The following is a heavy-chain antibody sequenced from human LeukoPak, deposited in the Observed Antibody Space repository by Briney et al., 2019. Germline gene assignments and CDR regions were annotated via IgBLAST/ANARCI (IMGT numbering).Heavy chain of an antibody. CDR3: ARGYGYSSGWPDY. J-gene: IGHJ4*02. CDR1: GYTFTGYY. D-gene: IGHD6-19*01. V-gene: IGHV1-2*02. CDR2: INPNSGGT. Sequence: ASVKASCKASGYTFTGYYMHWVRQAPGQGLEWMGWINPNSGGTNYAQKFQGRVTMTRDTSISTAYMELSRLRSDDTAVYYCARGYGYSSGWPDYWGQGTLVTVSS.